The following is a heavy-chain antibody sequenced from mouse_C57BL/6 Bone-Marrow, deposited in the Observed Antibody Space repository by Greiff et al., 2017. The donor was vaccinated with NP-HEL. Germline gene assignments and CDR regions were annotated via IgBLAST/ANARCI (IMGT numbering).Heavy chain of an antibody. CDR2: ISSGGSYT. Sequence: EVQLVESGGDLVKPGGSLKLSCAASGFTFSSYGMSWVRQTPDKRLEWVATISSGGSYTYYPDSVKGRFTISRDNAKNTLYLQMSSLKSEDTAMYYCARRGPTDYWGQGTSVTVSS. CDR3: ARRGPTDY. D-gene: IGHD3-3*01. CDR1: GFTFSSYG. V-gene: IGHV5-6*01. J-gene: IGHJ4*01.